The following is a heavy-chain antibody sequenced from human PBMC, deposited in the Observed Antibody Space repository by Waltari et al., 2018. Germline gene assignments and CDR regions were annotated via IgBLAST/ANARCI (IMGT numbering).Heavy chain of an antibody. CDR2: INPNSGGT. J-gene: IGHJ4*02. Sequence: QVPLVQSGAEVKKPGASVKVSCKALGYTFTGYYMQWGPQAPGQGLEWMGWINPNSGGTNYAQKFQGRVTMTRDTSISTAYMELSRLRSDDTAVYYCARAPPIVVVVAATDYWGQGTLVTVSS. CDR1: GYTFTGYY. V-gene: IGHV1-2*02. D-gene: IGHD2-15*01. CDR3: ARAPPIVVVVAATDY.